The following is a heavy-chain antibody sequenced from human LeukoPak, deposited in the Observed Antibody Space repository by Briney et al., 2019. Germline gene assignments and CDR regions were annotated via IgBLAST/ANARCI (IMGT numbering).Heavy chain of an antibody. CDR1: GFTFASQG. D-gene: IGHD2-15*01. CDR2: ISAGGGTT. J-gene: IGHJ4*02. Sequence: GGSLRLSCAASGFTFASQGMSWVRQAPGEGLEWVSVISAGGGTTYYADSVKGRFTISRDNSKNTLYLQMNSLRAEDTAVYYCAKDPRITPPFDYWGQGTLVTVSS. CDR3: AKDPRITPPFDY. V-gene: IGHV3-23*01.